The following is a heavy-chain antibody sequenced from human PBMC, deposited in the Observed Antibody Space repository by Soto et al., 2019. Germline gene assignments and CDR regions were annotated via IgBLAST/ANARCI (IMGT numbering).Heavy chain of an antibody. V-gene: IGHV4-59*08. J-gene: IGHJ2*01. CDR2: IYHSGST. Sequence: QVQLQESGPGPVKPSETLSLTCTVSGGSISSNYWSWIRQPPGKGLEWIGYIYHSGSTNYNPSLKSRFTISVETFKIQFSLRLSSVTAADTAVYYCARRYYDILTGYPGYFDLWGRGTLVTVSS. CDR3: ARRYYDILTGYPGYFDL. D-gene: IGHD3-9*01. CDR1: GGSISSNY.